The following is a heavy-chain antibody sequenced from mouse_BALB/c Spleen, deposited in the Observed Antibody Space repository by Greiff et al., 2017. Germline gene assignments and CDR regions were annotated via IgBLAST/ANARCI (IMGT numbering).Heavy chain of an antibody. D-gene: IGHD1-1*01. CDR1: GYTFTDYA. V-gene: IGHV1S137*01. J-gene: IGHJ2*01. Sequence: VQLQQSGAELVRPGVSVKISCKGSGYTFTDYAMHWVKQSHAKSLEWIGVISTYYGDASYNQKFKGKATMTVDKSSSTAYMQLSSLTSDDSAVYFCARRGTVVFDYWGQGTTLTVSS. CDR3: ARRGTVVFDY. CDR2: ISTYYGDA.